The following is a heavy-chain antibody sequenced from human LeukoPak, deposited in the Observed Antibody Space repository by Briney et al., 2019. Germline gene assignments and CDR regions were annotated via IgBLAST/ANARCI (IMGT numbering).Heavy chain of an antibody. CDR2: ISSSSRTI. D-gene: IGHD6-13*01. Sequence: GGSLRLSCSASGFPFSRYSINCLRQAPGKALEWFSYISSSSRTIYYADSVKGRFTISRDNARNSLYLQMNSLRDEDTAVYYCARDWVSSSWYAIDYWGQGTLVTVSS. CDR1: GFPFSRYS. J-gene: IGHJ4*02. CDR3: ARDWVSSSWYAIDY. V-gene: IGHV3-48*02.